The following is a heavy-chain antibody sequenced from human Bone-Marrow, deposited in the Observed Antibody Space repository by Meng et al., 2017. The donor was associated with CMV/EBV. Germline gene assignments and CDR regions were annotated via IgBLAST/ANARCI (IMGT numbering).Heavy chain of an antibody. CDR2: INPNSGNT. CDR3: ARVLSFSSSWYYY. CDR1: GYTFTSYY. D-gene: IGHD6-13*01. Sequence: ASVKVSCKASGYTFTSYYIHWVRQATGQGLEWMGWINPNSGNTSYAQKFQGRVTITRDTSISTAYMELSSLRSEDTAVYYRARVLSFSSSWYYYWGQGTLVTVSS. V-gene: IGHV1-8*03. J-gene: IGHJ4*02.